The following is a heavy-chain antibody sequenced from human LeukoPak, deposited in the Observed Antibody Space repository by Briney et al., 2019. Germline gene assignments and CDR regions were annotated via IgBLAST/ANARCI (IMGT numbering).Heavy chain of an antibody. Sequence: GGSLRLSCAASGFIFSNYWMHWVRQAPGKGLVWVSRINSDGTSTNYADSVKGRFTISRDNTKNTLYLRMNSLRAEDTAVYHRARGRGYYDSSFDYWGQGTLVTVSS. CDR2: INSDGTST. J-gene: IGHJ4*02. CDR3: ARGRGYYDSSFDY. CDR1: GFIFSNYW. D-gene: IGHD3-22*01. V-gene: IGHV3-74*01.